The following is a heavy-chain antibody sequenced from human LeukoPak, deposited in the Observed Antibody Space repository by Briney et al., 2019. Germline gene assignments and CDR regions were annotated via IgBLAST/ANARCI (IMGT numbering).Heavy chain of an antibody. V-gene: IGHV6-1*01. Sequence: SQTLSLTCAISGDIVSSNSAAWNWIRQSPSRGLEWLGRTYYRSKWSSNYAVSVKSRITIHPDTSKNQFSLQLNSVTPEDTAVYYCAGGVDTDLHYWGLGTLVTVSS. CDR1: GDIVSSNSAA. D-gene: IGHD5-18*01. CDR2: TYYRSKWSS. CDR3: AGGVDTDLHY. J-gene: IGHJ4*02.